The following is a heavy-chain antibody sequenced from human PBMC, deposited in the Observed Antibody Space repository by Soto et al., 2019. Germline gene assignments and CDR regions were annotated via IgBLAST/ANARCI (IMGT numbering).Heavy chain of an antibody. CDR2: ISGSGGST. J-gene: IGHJ4*02. Sequence: EVQLLESGGGLVQPGGSLRLSCAASGFTFSSYAMSWVRQAPGKGLEWVSAISGSGGSTDSADSVKGRFTSSRDNTKKPLYLQMNSRRAEDTAVYHCAKAEGARAAAGTSYDYWGQGTLVTVSS. V-gene: IGHV3-23*01. CDR1: GFTFSSYA. CDR3: AKAEGARAAAGTSYDY. D-gene: IGHD6-13*01.